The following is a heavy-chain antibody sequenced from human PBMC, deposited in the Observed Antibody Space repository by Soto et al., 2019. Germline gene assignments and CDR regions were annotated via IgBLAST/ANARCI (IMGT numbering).Heavy chain of an antibody. J-gene: IGHJ5*02. D-gene: IGHD6-6*01. CDR3: AKDPRSHSSSPLWFDP. V-gene: IGHV3-9*01. CDR1: GLTFDDYA. CDR2: ISWNSGSI. Sequence: EVQLVESGGGLVQPGRSLRLSCAASGLTFDDYAMHWVRQAPGKGLEWVSGISWNSGSIGYADSVKGRFTISRDNAKNSLYLQMNSLRAEDTALYYCAKDPRSHSSSPLWFDPWGQGTLVTVSS.